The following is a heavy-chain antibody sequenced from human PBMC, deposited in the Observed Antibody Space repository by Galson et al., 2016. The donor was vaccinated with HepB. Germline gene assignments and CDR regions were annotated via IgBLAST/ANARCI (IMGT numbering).Heavy chain of an antibody. CDR2: ISGRSSYI. V-gene: IGHV3-21*01. Sequence: SLRLSCAGSGFIFRGYGMHWVCQAPGKGLEWVSFISGRSSYIYYADSVEGRFTVSRDNAKNSLYLQMNSLRAEDTAVYYCARVSPVDYYYYMDVWGRGTTVTVS. J-gene: IGHJ6*03. CDR1: GFIFRGYG. CDR3: ARVSPVDYYYYMDV.